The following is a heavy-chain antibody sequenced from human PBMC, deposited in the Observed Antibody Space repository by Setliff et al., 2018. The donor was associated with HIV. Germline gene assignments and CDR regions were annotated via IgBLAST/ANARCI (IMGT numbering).Heavy chain of an antibody. V-gene: IGHV4-38-2*02. J-gene: IGHJ3*01. D-gene: IGHD2-8*02. Sequence: PSETLSLTCSVSGSSISSNSYWWAWIRQPPGKGLEYIGTIYHRGGTFNNPSPKSRVVMSVNTSKNQFSLKLTSVTAADTATYYCARDTGVNVAPDGRGYHTFDFWGRGTMVTVPS. CDR2: IYHRGGT. CDR3: ARDTGVNVAPDGRGYHTFDF. CDR1: GSSISSNSY.